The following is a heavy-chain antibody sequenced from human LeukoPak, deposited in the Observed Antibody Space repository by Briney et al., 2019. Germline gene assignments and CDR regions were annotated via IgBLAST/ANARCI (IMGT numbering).Heavy chain of an antibody. J-gene: IGHJ4*02. CDR2: IIPNLGVT. V-gene: IGHV1-69*04. CDR1: GTTFSIYA. CDR3: ARVRRDGYNFRVPFDY. Sequence: SVKVSCKASGTTFSIYAISWVRQAPGQGLEWMGRIIPNLGVTNYAQKLQGRVTIIADKATSTAYMELSSLRSEDTAVYYCARVRRDGYNFRVPFDYWGQGTLVTVSS. D-gene: IGHD5-12*01.